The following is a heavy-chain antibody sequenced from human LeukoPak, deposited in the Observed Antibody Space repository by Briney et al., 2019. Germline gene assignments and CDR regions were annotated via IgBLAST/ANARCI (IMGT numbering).Heavy chain of an antibody. D-gene: IGHD3-10*01. V-gene: IGHV4-38-2*02. J-gene: IGHJ5*02. CDR2: IQNSGNT. CDR3: ARDSLLYYYGSGSYYNVDWFDP. Sequence: SETLSLTCTVSGYSISSGYYWGWFRQPAGKALEWIGRIQNSGNTNYNPSLKSRVTISVDTPKNQFSLKLSSVTAADTAVYYCARDSLLYYYGSGSYYNVDWFDPWGQGTLVTVSS. CDR1: GYSISSGYY.